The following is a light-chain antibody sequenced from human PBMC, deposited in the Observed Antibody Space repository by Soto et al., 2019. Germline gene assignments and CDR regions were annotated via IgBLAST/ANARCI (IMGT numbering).Light chain of an antibody. CDR3: QQYGSSPRT. V-gene: IGKV3-20*01. Sequence: EIVLTQSPGTLSLSPGERATLSCRASQSVSSSYLAWYQQEPGQAPRPLIYGTSSRATGIPDRFSGSGSGTDFTLTISTLEPEDFAVYYCQQYGSSPRTFGQGTKVDIK. CDR1: QSVSSSY. J-gene: IGKJ1*01. CDR2: GTS.